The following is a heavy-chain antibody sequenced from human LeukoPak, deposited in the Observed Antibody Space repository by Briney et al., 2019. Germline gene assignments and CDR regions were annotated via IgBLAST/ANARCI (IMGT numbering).Heavy chain of an antibody. D-gene: IGHD6-19*01. Sequence: QPGGSLRLSCAASGFTFSSYAMHWVRQAPGKGLEWVAVISYDGSNKYYADSVKGRFTISRDNAKNSLYLQMNSLRAEDTAVYYCARPVAGTILEAFDIWGQGTMVTVSS. CDR2: ISYDGSNK. V-gene: IGHV3-30*04. CDR3: ARPVAGTILEAFDI. J-gene: IGHJ3*02. CDR1: GFTFSSYA.